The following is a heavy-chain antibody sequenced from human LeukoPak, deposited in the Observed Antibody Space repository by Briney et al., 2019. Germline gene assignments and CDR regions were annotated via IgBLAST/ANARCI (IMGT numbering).Heavy chain of an antibody. V-gene: IGHV4-39*02. J-gene: IGHJ4*02. CDR2: IYYSGNT. CDR3: ARHFYETSGYLDY. CDR1: GGSISSSNYY. Sequence: SETLSLTCTVSGGSISSSNYYWGWIRQPPGQGLEWIGSIYYSGNTYYNPSLKSRVTISVDTSKNHFSLKLSSVTAADTAVYYCARHFYETSGYLDYWGQGTLVTVSS. D-gene: IGHD3-22*01.